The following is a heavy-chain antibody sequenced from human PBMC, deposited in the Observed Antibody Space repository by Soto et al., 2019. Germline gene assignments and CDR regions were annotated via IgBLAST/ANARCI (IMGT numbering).Heavy chain of an antibody. D-gene: IGHD3-10*01. V-gene: IGHV3-30-3*01. CDR1: GFTFSSYA. Sequence: GGSLRLSCAASGFTFSSYAMHWVRQAPGKGLEWVAVISYDGSNKYYADSVKGRFTISRDNSKNTLYLQMNSLRAEDTAVYYCARDSGFRPFDPWGQGTLVTVSS. CDR2: ISYDGSNK. J-gene: IGHJ5*02. CDR3: ARDSGFRPFDP.